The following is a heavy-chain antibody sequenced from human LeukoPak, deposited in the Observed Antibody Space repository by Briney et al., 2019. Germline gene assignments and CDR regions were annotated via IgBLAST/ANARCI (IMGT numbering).Heavy chain of an antibody. CDR2: MKQDGSKQ. CDR3: ARDVAIFGVVIQYYFDY. V-gene: IGHV3-7*01. D-gene: IGHD3-3*01. J-gene: IGHJ4*02. CDR1: GFTFSGYS. Sequence: GGSLRLSCAASGFTFSGYSMSWVRQAPGKGLEWVANMKQDGSKQYYVDSVKGRFTISRDNAKNSMYLQMNSLRAEDTAVYYCARDVAIFGVVIQYYFDYWGQGTLVTVSS.